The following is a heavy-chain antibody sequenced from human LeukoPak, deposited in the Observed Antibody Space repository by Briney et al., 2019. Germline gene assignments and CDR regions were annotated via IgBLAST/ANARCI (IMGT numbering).Heavy chain of an antibody. Sequence: SETLSLTCTVSGGSISSYYWSWIRQPPGKGLEWIGSIYYSGSTYYNPSLKSRVTISVDTSKNQFSLKLSSVTAADTAVYYCARATRRVAGTGWFDPWGQGTLVTVSS. CDR2: IYYSGST. CDR3: ARATRRVAGTGWFDP. D-gene: IGHD6-19*01. V-gene: IGHV4-59*12. CDR1: GGSISSYY. J-gene: IGHJ5*02.